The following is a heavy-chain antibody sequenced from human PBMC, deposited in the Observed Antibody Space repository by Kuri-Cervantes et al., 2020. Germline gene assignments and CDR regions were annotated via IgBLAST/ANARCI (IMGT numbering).Heavy chain of an antibody. CDR2: FDPEDGET. J-gene: IGHJ4*02. Sequence: ASVKVSCKASGYTFTGYYMHWVRQAPGKGLEWMGGFDPEDGETIYAQKFQGRVTMTEDTSTDTAYMELSSLRSEDTAVYYCATGLGYYDFWSGSTPLDDYWGQGTLVTVSS. D-gene: IGHD3-3*01. CDR1: GYTFTGYY. V-gene: IGHV1-24*01. CDR3: ATGLGYYDFWSGSTPLDDY.